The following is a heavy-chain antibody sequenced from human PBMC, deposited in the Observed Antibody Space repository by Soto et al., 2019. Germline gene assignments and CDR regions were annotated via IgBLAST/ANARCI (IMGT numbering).Heavy chain of an antibody. V-gene: IGHV6-1*01. Sequence: SPTLSLTCAISGDSVSSNSAAWNWIRQSPSRGLEWLGRTYYRSKWYNDYAVSVKSRITINPDTSKNQFSLQLNSVTPEDTAVYYCARVRLVFAYYDFWCGYYYPYYYYMDFSAKRTTVT. CDR3: ARVRLVFAYYDFWCGYYYPYYYYMDF. CDR1: GDSVSSNSAA. D-gene: IGHD3-3*01. CDR2: TYYRSKWYN. J-gene: IGHJ6*03.